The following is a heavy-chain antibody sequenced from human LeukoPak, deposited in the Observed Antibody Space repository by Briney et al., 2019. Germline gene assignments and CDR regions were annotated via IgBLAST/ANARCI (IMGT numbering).Heavy chain of an antibody. CDR2: ISSSSSYI. J-gene: IGHJ4*02. V-gene: IGHV3-21*01. D-gene: IGHD3-22*01. CDR1: GFTFSSYG. Sequence: GGSLRLSCAASGFTFSSYGMNWVRQAPGKGLEWVSSISSSSSYIYYADSVKGRFTISRDNAKNSLYLQMNSLRAEDTAVYYCARGDRSGYSHWGQGTLVTVSS. CDR3: ARGDRSGYSH.